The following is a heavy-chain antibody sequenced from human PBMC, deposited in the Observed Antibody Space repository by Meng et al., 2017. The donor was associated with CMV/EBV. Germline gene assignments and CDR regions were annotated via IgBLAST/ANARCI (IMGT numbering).Heavy chain of an antibody. D-gene: IGHD2-15*01. Sequence: ASVKVSCKASGYTFTGYYMHWVRQAPGQGLEWMGWINPNSGGTNYAQKFQGRVTMTRDTSISTAYMELSRLRSDDTAVYYCTLTQDYYYGMDVWGQGTTVTVSS. J-gene: IGHJ6*02. CDR1: GYTFTGYY. CDR3: TLTQDYYYGMDV. CDR2: INPNSGGT. V-gene: IGHV1-2*02.